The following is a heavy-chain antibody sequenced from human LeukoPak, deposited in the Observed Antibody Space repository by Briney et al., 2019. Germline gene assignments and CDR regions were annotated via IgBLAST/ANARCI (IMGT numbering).Heavy chain of an antibody. CDR1: GFTFSSYS. CDR3: AKVGYSYPPSGY. CDR2: ISTSGTTT. J-gene: IGHJ4*02. Sequence: GGSLRLSCAASGFTFSSYSMNWVRQAPGKGLEWVSYISTSGTTTYYADSVKGRFTISSDNAKSSLYLQMNSLRAEDTAVYYCAKVGYSYPPSGYWGQGTLVTVSS. D-gene: IGHD5-18*01. V-gene: IGHV3-48*01.